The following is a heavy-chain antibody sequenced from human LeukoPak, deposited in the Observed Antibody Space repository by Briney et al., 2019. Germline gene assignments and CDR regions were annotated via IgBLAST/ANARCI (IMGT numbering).Heavy chain of an antibody. CDR1: GFTFSSYA. Sequence: GGSLRLSCAASGFTFSSYAMHWVRQAPGKGLEWVAVISYDGSNKYYAGSVKGRFTISRDNSKNTLYLQMNSLRAEDTAVYYCARDEGDYGDYGFDYWGQGTLVTVSS. CDR2: ISYDGSNK. D-gene: IGHD4-17*01. CDR3: ARDEGDYGDYGFDY. V-gene: IGHV3-30-3*01. J-gene: IGHJ4*02.